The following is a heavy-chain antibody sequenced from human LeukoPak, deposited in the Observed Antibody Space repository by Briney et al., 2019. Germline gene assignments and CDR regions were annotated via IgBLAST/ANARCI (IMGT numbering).Heavy chain of an antibody. CDR2: ISSSSSTI. Sequence: PGGSLRLSCAASGFTFGWSTMSWVRQAPGKGLEWVSYISSSSSTIYYADSVKGRFTISRDNAKNSLYLQMNSLRAEDTAVYYCARVFDGATMGYYMDVWGKGTTVTVSS. D-gene: IGHD5-12*01. CDR1: GFTFGWST. J-gene: IGHJ6*03. V-gene: IGHV3-48*04. CDR3: ARVFDGATMGYYMDV.